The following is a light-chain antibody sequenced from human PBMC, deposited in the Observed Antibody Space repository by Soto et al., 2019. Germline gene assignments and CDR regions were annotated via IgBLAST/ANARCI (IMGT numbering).Light chain of an antibody. CDR2: AAS. J-gene: IGKJ1*01. CDR1: QGITND. CDR3: LQDNTYPRT. Sequence: AIQMTQSPSSLSASVGDRVTITCRASQGITNDLNWYQQKPGKAPKLLIYAASSLQSGVPSRFSGSGSGTYFTLTSSSLQPEDFATYYCLQDNTYPRTFGQGTKVEIK. V-gene: IGKV1-6*01.